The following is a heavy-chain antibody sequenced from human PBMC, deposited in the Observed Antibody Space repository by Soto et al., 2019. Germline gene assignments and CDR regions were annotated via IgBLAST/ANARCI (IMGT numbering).Heavy chain of an antibody. CDR1: GFTFSSYG. CDR3: AIEGNSITIVRVPYYYGMDV. V-gene: IGHV3-33*01. Sequence: QVQLVESGGGVVQPGRSLRLSCAASGFTFSSYGMHWVRQAPGKGLEWVAVIWYDGSNKYYADSVKGRFTISRDNSKNTLYLQMSSLRAEDTAVYYCAIEGNSITIVRVPYYYGMDVWGQGTTVTVSS. D-gene: IGHD3-10*01. CDR2: IWYDGSNK. J-gene: IGHJ6*02.